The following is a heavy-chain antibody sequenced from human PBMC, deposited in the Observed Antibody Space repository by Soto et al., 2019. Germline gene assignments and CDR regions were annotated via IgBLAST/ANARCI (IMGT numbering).Heavy chain of an antibody. V-gene: IGHV3-33*01. Sequence: GGSLRLSCAASGFTFSNYGMHWVRQAPGKGLEWVALIWYDGSNKYYGDSVKGRFTISRDNAKNTLYLQMNSLRAEDTALYYCARDILTGYYSWSLEYWGQGT. CDR1: GFTFSNYG. CDR3: ARDILTGYYSWSLEY. D-gene: IGHD3-9*01. CDR2: IWYDGSNK. J-gene: IGHJ4*02.